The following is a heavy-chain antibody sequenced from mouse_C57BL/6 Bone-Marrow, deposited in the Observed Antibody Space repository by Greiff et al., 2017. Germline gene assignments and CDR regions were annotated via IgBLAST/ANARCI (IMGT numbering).Heavy chain of an antibody. CDR2: ISSGGSYT. CDR3: ARHLYYGNYGFYAMDY. D-gene: IGHD2-1*01. Sequence: EVKVVESGGDLVKPGGSLKLSCAASGFTFSSYGMSWVRQTPDKRLEWVATISSGGSYTYYPDSVKGRFTISRDNAKNTLYLQMSSLKSEDTAMYYCARHLYYGNYGFYAMDYWGQGTSVTVSS. CDR1: GFTFSSYG. V-gene: IGHV5-6*01. J-gene: IGHJ4*01.